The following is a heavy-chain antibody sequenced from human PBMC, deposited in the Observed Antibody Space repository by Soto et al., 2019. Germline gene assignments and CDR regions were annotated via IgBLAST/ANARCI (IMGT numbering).Heavy chain of an antibody. CDR2: IYPGDSDN. J-gene: IGHJ4*02. CDR1: GDTFTTSW. V-gene: IGHV5-51*01. D-gene: IGHD3-9*01. CDR3: SRLGLTGDAPDY. Sequence: EVQLVQSGAEVKKPGESLKISCKASGDTFTTSWLGLVRQMPEKGVEWMGIIYPGDSDNNYSPSFQGQVTISVDKSISTASVQWRSLKASDSAMYYCSRLGLTGDAPDYWGQGTLVTVSS.